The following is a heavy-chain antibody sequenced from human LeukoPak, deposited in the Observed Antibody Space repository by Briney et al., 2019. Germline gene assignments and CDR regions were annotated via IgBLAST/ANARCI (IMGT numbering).Heavy chain of an antibody. Sequence: SETLSLTCTVSGGSISSGGYYWSWIRQPPGKGLEWIGYIYHSGSTYYNPSLKSRVTISVDRSKNQFSLKLSSVTAADTAVYYCARVSEYSSSPDYWGQGTLVTVSS. V-gene: IGHV4-30-2*01. D-gene: IGHD6-6*01. CDR3: ARVSEYSSSPDY. CDR2: IYHSGST. CDR1: GGSISSGGYY. J-gene: IGHJ4*02.